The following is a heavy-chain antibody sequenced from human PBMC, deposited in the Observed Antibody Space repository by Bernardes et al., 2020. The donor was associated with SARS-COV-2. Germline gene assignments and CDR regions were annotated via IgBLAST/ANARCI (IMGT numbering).Heavy chain of an antibody. CDR2: IYYSGST. CDR3: ARHVPSYYDFWSGYYPAWFDP. V-gene: IGHV4-59*08. CDR1: GGSISSYY. J-gene: IGHJ5*02. Sequence: SETLSLTCTVSGGSISSYYWSWIRQPPGKGLEWIGYIYYSGSTNYNPSLKSRVTISVDTSKNQFSLKLSSVTAADTAVYYCARHVPSYYDFWSGYYPAWFDPWGQGTLVTVSS. D-gene: IGHD3-3*01.